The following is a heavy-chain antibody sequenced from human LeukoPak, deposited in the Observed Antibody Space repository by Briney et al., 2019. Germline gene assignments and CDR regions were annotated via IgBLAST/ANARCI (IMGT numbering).Heavy chain of an antibody. V-gene: IGHV1-8*01. Sequence: GASVNVSCTASGYTFTSYDINWVRQATGQGLEWMGWMNPNSGNTGYAQKFQGRVTMTRNTSISTAYMELSSLRSEDTAVYYCARGIAAAGPNWFDPWGQGTLVTVSS. CDR3: ARGIAAAGPNWFDP. D-gene: IGHD6-13*01. CDR2: MNPNSGNT. J-gene: IGHJ5*02. CDR1: GYTFTSYD.